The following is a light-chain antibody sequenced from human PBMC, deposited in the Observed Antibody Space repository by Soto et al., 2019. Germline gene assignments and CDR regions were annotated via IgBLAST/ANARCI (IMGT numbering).Light chain of an antibody. CDR2: QDT. Sequence: SYELSQPPSVSVSPGQTATITCSGDELGDKYVSWYQQRPGQSPVLVISQDTQRPSGIPERFSGSNSGDTATLTISGTQSLDEADYYCSVWDDSLNGVVFGGGTKLTVL. V-gene: IGLV3-1*01. CDR1: ELGDKY. J-gene: IGLJ3*02. CDR3: SVWDDSLNGVV.